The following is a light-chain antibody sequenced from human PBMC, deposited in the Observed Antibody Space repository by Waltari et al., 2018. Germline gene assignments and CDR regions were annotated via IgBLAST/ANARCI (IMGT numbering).Light chain of an antibody. CDR1: QGISNY. J-gene: IGKJ4*01. CDR2: AAS. V-gene: IGKV1-27*01. CDR3: QNYHTAPLS. Sequence: DNQMTQSPPSLSASVGDRVTITCLASQGISNYLAWDQQKPGKVPKLLIYAASTLQSGVPSRFSRSGSATDFTLTISSLHPEYVATSYFQNYHTAPLSFGGWTKVEIK.